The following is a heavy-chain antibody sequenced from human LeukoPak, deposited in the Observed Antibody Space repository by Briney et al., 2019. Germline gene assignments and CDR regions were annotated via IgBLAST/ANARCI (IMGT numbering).Heavy chain of an antibody. CDR3: ARDRDYARDY. D-gene: IGHD3-10*02. CDR2: INEHGNQK. V-gene: IGHV3-7*01. CDR1: GFTFSHYW. J-gene: IGHJ4*02. Sequence: PGGPLRLSCAASGFTFSHYWMSWVRQAPGKGLEWVANINEHGNQKYYVDSLNGRFTISRDNAKNSLFLQMDSLKDEDTAVYYCARDRDYARDYWGQGTLVTVSS.